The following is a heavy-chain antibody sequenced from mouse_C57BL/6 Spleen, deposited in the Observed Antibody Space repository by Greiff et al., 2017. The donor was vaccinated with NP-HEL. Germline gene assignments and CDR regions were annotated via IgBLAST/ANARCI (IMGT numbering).Heavy chain of an antibody. CDR3: ARLNWDDYAMDY. J-gene: IGHJ4*01. CDR1: GYAFTNYL. V-gene: IGHV1-54*01. D-gene: IGHD4-1*01. Sequence: VQLQESGAELVRPGTSVKVSCKASGYAFTNYLIEWVKQRPGQGLEWIGVINPGSGGTNYNEKFKGKATLTAAKSSSTAYMQLSSLSSDDAAVYFCARLNWDDYAMDYWGQGTSGTVSS. CDR2: INPGSGGT.